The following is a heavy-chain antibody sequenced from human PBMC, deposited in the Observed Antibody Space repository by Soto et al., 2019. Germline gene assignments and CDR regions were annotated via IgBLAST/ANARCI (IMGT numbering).Heavy chain of an antibody. CDR2: IYHSGST. V-gene: IGHV4-30-2*01. J-gene: IGHJ4*02. CDR3: ARDAGGGTYYFDY. CDR1: GGSISSGGYS. Sequence: SETLSLTCAVSGGSISSGGYSWSWIRQPPGKGLEWIGYIYHSGSTYYNPSLKSRVTISVDRSKNQFSLKLSSVTAADTAVYYCARDAGGGTYYFDYWGQGTLVTV.